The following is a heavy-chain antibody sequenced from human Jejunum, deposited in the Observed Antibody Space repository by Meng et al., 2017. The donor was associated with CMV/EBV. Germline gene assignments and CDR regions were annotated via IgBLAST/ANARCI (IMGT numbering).Heavy chain of an antibody. Sequence: SGFTFSSYEMNLVRQIPGKGLEWISYISASTSAIYYAASVKGRFTISRDNVKNSLYLLMESLRADDTAIYYCVRGGSSGTLKYFDYWGQGALVTVSS. CDR3: VRGGSSGTLKYFDY. CDR1: GFTFSSYE. V-gene: IGHV3-48*03. J-gene: IGHJ4*02. D-gene: IGHD3-3*01. CDR2: ISASTSAI.